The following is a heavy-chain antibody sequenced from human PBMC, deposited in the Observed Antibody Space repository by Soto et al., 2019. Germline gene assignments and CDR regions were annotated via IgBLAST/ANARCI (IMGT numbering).Heavy chain of an antibody. V-gene: IGHV1-2*04. CDR1: GYSFTDYY. CDR2: INPNNGDT. J-gene: IGHJ6*02. Sequence: QVQLVQSGAEVKKPGASVKVSCKASGYSFTDYYIHWVRQAPGQGLEWMGWINPNNGDTNYAQKFEVWVTLTRDTSISTAYLDLTRLKSDDTAIYYCARAGGEGGTLSYYALDVWGQGTTVTVSS. CDR3: ARAGGEGGTLSYYALDV. D-gene: IGHD1-26*01.